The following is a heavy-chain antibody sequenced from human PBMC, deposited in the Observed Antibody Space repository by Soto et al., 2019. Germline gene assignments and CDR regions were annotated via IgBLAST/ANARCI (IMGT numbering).Heavy chain of an antibody. CDR3: AKASGENYPGSRVVDY. D-gene: IGHD3-10*01. J-gene: IGHJ4*02. CDR1: GFTFSSYA. CDR2: ISGSGGST. V-gene: IGHV3-23*01. Sequence: PGGSLRLSCAASGFTFSSYAMSWVRQAPGKGLEWVSAISGSGGSTYYADSVKGRFTISRDNSKNTLYLQMNSLRAEDTAVYYCAKASGENYPGSRVVDYWGQGTRVTVSS.